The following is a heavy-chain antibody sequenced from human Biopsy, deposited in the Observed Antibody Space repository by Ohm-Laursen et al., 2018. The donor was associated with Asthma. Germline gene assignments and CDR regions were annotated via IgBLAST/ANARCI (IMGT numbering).Heavy chain of an antibody. CDR3: AKGMDTFDI. J-gene: IGHJ3*02. CDR1: GFTFGGYA. D-gene: IGHD5-18*01. CDR2: ISASGNST. V-gene: IGHV3-23*01. Sequence: SLRLSCAASGFTFGGYAMSWARQAPGKGPERVSTISASGNSTYYGDSVKGRFTISRDNSKNTLFLHMNSLRADDTAVYYCAKGMDTFDIWGQGTLVTVSS.